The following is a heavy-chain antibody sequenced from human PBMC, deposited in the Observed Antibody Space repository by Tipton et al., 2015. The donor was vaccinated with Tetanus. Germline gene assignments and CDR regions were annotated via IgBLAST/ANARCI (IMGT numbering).Heavy chain of an antibody. V-gene: IGHV3-23*03. CDR2: IYSGSSST. CDR1: GFNLNSYA. CDR3: ARAAPSGYYYSRAWYFDL. J-gene: IGHJ2*01. D-gene: IGHD3-22*01. Sequence: SLRLSCAASGFNLNSYAMSWVRQAPGKAPEWVSVIYSGSSSTYYADSAKGRFTISRDDSKNTLYLEMSSLTAEDTAVYYCARAAPSGYYYSRAWYFDLWGRGTLVTVSS.